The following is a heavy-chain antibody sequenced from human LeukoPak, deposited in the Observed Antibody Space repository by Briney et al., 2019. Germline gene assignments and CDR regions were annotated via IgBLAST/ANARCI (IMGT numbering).Heavy chain of an antibody. CDR3: ARARGHTVVSSWLDY. Sequence: GGSLRLSCAASGFTFSSYWMSWVRQAPGKGLEWVANIKQDGSEKYYVDSVKGRFTISRDNAKNSLYLQMNSLRVEDTAVYYCARARGHTVVSSWLDYWGQGTLVTVSS. V-gene: IGHV3-7*01. J-gene: IGHJ4*02. D-gene: IGHD4-23*01. CDR1: GFTFSSYW. CDR2: IKQDGSEK.